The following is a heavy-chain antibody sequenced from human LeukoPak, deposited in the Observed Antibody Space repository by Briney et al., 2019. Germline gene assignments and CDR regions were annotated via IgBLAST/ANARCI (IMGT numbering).Heavy chain of an antibody. CDR2: IYPGDSDT. D-gene: IGHD2-2*01. CDR1: GYSFTSYW. Sequence: GESLKISCKGSGYSFTSYWIGWVRQMPGKGLEWMGIIYPGDSDTRYSPSFQGQASISADKSISTAYLQWSSLKASDTAMYYCARTLYCSSTSCRYFDYWGQGTLVTVSS. V-gene: IGHV5-51*01. CDR3: ARTLYCSSTSCRYFDY. J-gene: IGHJ4*02.